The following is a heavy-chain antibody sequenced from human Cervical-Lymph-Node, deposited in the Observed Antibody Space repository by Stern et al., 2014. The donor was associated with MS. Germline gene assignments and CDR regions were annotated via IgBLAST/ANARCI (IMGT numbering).Heavy chain of an antibody. CDR2: IYYSGST. CDR1: GGSISTDGYY. CDR3: ARDDRGSSWYRFDF. V-gene: IGHV4-31*03. Sequence: QVQLQESGPGVAKPSQTLSLTCTVSGGSISTDGYYWTWIRQHPEKGLEWIGSIYYSGSTYYNPSLKSRFTMSLDTSKNQFSLNLSSVTAADTAIYYCARDDRGSSWYRFDFWGQGTLVTVSS. D-gene: IGHD6-13*01. J-gene: IGHJ4*02.